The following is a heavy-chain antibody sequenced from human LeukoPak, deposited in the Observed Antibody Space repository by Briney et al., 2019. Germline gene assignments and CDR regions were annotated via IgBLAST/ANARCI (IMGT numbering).Heavy chain of an antibody. CDR3: AHRWVGTSWYWVYFDY. CDR1: GFSLSTSGVG. J-gene: IGHJ4*02. D-gene: IGHD6-13*01. Sequence: SGPTLVKPTQTLTLTCTFSGFSLSTSGVGVGWIRQPPGKALEWLALIYWDDDKRYSPSLKTRLTITKDTSRNQVVLTMTNMDPVDTATYYCAHRWVGTSWYWVYFDYWGQGTLVTVSS. CDR2: IYWDDDK. V-gene: IGHV2-5*02.